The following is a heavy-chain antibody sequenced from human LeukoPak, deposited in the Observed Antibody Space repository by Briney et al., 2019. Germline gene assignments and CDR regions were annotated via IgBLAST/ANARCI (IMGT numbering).Heavy chain of an antibody. Sequence: GGSLRLSCAAAGLTFSNYGMHWVRQAPGKGLQWVAYIRYDGRNKYSADSVKGRFTIYRDNSKSTLYLQMNSLRPEDTAVYYCARFMRGDAYYFDTWGQGTLVTVSS. CDR2: IRYDGRNK. CDR3: ARFMRGDAYYFDT. CDR1: GLTFSNYG. J-gene: IGHJ4*02. V-gene: IGHV3-30*02. D-gene: IGHD3-10*01.